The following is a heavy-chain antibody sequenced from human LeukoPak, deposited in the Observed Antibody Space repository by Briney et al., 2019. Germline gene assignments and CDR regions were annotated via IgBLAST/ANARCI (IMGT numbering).Heavy chain of an antibody. Sequence: GGSLRLSCAASGFTFSSYSMNWVRQAPGKGLEWVSSISSSSSYIYYADSVKGRFTISRDNAKNSLYLQMNSLRAEDTAVYYCARVGDGYHMGDWFDPWGQGTLVTVSS. V-gene: IGHV3-21*01. J-gene: IGHJ5*02. CDR1: GFTFSSYS. CDR2: ISSSSSYI. D-gene: IGHD5-24*01. CDR3: ARVGDGYHMGDWFDP.